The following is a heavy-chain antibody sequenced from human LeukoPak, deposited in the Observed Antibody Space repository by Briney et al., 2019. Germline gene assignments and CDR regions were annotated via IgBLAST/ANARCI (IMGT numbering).Heavy chain of an antibody. CDR1: GFSFSDFS. CDR3: AKDAAVALDY. D-gene: IGHD6-19*01. Sequence: GGSLRLSCAASGFSFSDFSMNWVRQAPGKGLEWLSYINFSGRTTNYADSVKGRFTISRDNARNSLFLQMTSLRAEDTAVYYCAKDAAVALDYWGQGTLVTVSS. CDR2: INFSGRTT. V-gene: IGHV3-48*01. J-gene: IGHJ4*02.